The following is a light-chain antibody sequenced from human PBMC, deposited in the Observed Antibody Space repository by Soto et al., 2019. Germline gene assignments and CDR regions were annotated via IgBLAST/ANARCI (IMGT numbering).Light chain of an antibody. Sequence: EIVLPQYPGTLSLSPGEGATLSCMASQSVSSRYLAWYQQKPGQAPRLLIYGASSRATGIPDRSSGSGSGTVFTLTINILEPDDFAVYYCHQYGNSPQTFGQGTKVDIK. CDR1: QSVSSRY. CDR3: HQYGNSPQT. CDR2: GAS. J-gene: IGKJ1*01. V-gene: IGKV3-20*01.